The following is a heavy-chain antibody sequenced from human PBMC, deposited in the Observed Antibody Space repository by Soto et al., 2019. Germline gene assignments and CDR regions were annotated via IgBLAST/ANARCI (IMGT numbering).Heavy chain of an antibody. CDR2: IDHSGST. CDR1: GGSISSSNW. Sequence: QVQLQESGPGLVKPSGTLSLTCAVSGGSISSSNWWSWVRQPPGKGLEWIGEIDHSGSTNYNPSLKSRVTRSVDKSKNQFSLKLSSVTAADTAVYYCARDGRSGGGFPNWFDPWGQGTLVTVSS. J-gene: IGHJ5*02. V-gene: IGHV4-4*02. CDR3: ARDGRSGGGFPNWFDP. D-gene: IGHD1-26*01.